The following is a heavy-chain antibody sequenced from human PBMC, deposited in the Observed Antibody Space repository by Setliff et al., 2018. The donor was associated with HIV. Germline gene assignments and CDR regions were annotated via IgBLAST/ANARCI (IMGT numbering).Heavy chain of an antibody. CDR1: GGTFSSYG. J-gene: IGHJ6*02. D-gene: IGHD3-10*01. V-gene: IGHV1-18*01. CDR2: ISPYNDYT. CDR3: ARGGYYSGSGMNYHYYGLDV. Sequence: ASVKVSCKASGGTFSSYGLSWVRQAPGQGLEWMGWISPYNDYTNYEQSLQGRVRMTTDTSTRTAYMDLRSLRSNDTAVYYCARGGYYSGSGMNYHYYGLDVWGQGTTVTVSS.